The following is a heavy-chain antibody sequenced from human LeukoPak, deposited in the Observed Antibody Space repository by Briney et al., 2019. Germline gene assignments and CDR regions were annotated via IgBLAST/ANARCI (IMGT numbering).Heavy chain of an antibody. CDR2: RYHSGCT. Sequence: SSETLSLTCTVSGDSISRRGYDWGWIRQPRGKGLEWIGSRYHSGCTYYNPARKSLITKTVDSTKNRVSQKLSSVTAADTAVYYCARSSTVTTYPRFDYWGQGTLVTVSS. D-gene: IGHD4-17*01. CDR3: ARSSTVTTYPRFDY. J-gene: IGHJ4*02. CDR1: GDSISRRGYD. V-gene: IGHV4-39*07.